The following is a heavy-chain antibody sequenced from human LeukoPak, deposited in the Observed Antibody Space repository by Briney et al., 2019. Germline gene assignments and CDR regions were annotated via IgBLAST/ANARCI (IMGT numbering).Heavy chain of an antibody. CDR3: ARGISDFDY. J-gene: IGHJ4*02. V-gene: IGHV4-34*01. CDR1: GGSFSGYY. CDR2: INHSGST. Sequence: SETLSLTCAVYGGSFSGYYWSWIRQPPGKGLEWIGEINHSGSTNYNPSLKSRVTISVDTSKNQFSLKLSSVTAADTAVYYCARGISDFDYWGQGTLVTVSS.